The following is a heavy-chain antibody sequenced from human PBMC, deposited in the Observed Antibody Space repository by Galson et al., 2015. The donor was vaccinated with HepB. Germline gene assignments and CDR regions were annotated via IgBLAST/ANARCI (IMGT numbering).Heavy chain of an antibody. CDR2: IWYDGSNK. D-gene: IGHD1-26*01. Sequence: SLRLSCAASGFTFSSYGMHWVRQAPGEGLEWVAVIWYDGSNKYYADSVKGRFTISRDNSKNTLYLQMNSLRAEDTAVYYCARAGGIIVGAAFDYWGQGTLVTVSS. V-gene: IGHV3-33*01. J-gene: IGHJ4*02. CDR3: ARAGGIIVGAAFDY. CDR1: GFTFSSYG.